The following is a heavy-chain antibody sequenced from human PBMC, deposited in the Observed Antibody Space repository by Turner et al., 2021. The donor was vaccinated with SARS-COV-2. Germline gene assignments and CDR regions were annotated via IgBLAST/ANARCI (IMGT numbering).Heavy chain of an antibody. V-gene: IGHV3-30*18. J-gene: IGHJ4*02. CDR3: AKVLGYSSSWYSGGSDY. Sequence: QVQLVVSGGDLVQPGRSLRLSCAASGFTFSSYGMHWVRQAPGKGLEWVAVISYDGSNKYYADSVKGRFTISRDNSKNTLYLQMNSLRAEDTAVYYCAKVLGYSSSWYSGGSDYWGQGTLVTVSS. D-gene: IGHD6-13*01. CDR2: ISYDGSNK. CDR1: GFTFSSYG.